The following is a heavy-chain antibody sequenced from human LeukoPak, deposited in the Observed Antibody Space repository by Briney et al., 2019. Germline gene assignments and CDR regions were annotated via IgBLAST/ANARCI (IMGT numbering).Heavy chain of an antibody. CDR3: ARRLARRGYGDYCDY. D-gene: IGHD4-17*01. V-gene: IGHV4-59*08. J-gene: IGHJ4*02. Sequence: SETLSLTCTVSGGSISGYYWSWIRQPPGKGLEWIGYTYHSGSTNYNLSLKSRVTISVDTSKNQFSLKLSSVTAADTAVYYCARRLARRGYGDYCDYWGQGTLVTVSS. CDR2: TYHSGST. CDR1: GGSISGYY.